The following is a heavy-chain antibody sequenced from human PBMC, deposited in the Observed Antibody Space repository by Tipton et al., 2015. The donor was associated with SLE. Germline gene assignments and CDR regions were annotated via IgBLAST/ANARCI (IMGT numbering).Heavy chain of an antibody. CDR3: ARDRIAAAGLNWFDP. J-gene: IGHJ5*02. D-gene: IGHD6-13*01. Sequence: TLSLTCTVSGGSISSGGYYWSWIRQHPGKGLEWIGYIYHSGSTYYNPSLKSRVTISVDTSKNQFSLKLSSVTAADTAVYYCARDRIAAAGLNWFDPWGQGTLVTVSS. CDR1: GGSISSGGYY. V-gene: IGHV4-31*03. CDR2: IYHSGST.